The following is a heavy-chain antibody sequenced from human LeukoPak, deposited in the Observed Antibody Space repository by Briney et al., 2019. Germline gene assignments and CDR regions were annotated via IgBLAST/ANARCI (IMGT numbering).Heavy chain of an antibody. V-gene: IGHV4-4*07. CDR3: ARHMTVVVVAATPAFDP. D-gene: IGHD2-15*01. J-gene: IGHJ5*02. CDR2: IYTSGST. Sequence: SETLSLTCTVSGGSISSYYWSWIRQPAGKGLEWIGRIYTSGSTNYNPSLKSRVTISVDTSKNQFSLKLSSVTAADTAVYYRARHMTVVVVAATPAFDPWGQGTLVTVSS. CDR1: GGSISSYY.